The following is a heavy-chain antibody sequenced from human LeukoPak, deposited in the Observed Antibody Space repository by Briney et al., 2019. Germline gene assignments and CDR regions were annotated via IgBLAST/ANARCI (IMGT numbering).Heavy chain of an antibody. CDR2: ISGSGGST. D-gene: IGHD3-10*01. CDR3: AKDERYYYGSGSYYTPPFDY. Sequence: GRSLRLSCAASGCTFSSYGMNWVRQAPGKGLEWVSAISGSGGSTYYADSVKGRFTISRDNSKNTLYLQVNSLRAEETAVYYCAKDERYYYGSGSYYTPPFDYWGQGTLVTVSS. V-gene: IGHV3-23*01. J-gene: IGHJ4*02. CDR1: GCTFSSYG.